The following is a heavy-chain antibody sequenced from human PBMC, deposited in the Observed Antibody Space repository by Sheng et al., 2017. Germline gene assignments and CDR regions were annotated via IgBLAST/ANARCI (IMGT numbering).Heavy chain of an antibody. J-gene: IGHJ5*02. CDR3: ARDRRIASGMVTRNWFDP. Sequence: QVQLVQSGAEVKKPGSSVKVSCKASGGTFSSYAISWVRQAPGQGLEWMGGIIPIFGTANYAQKFQGRVTITADESTSTAYMELSSLRSEDTAVYYCARDRRIASGMVTRNWFDPWGQGTLVTVSS. D-gene: IGHD6-13*01. V-gene: IGHV1-69*13. CDR2: IIPIFGTA. CDR1: GGTFSSYA.